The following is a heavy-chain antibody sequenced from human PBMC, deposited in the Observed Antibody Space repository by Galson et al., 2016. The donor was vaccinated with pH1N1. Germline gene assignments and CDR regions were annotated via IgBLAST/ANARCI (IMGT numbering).Heavy chain of an antibody. CDR2: MNPNTGGT. CDR1: GYTFNNYD. V-gene: IGHV1-8*03. J-gene: IGHJ4*02. D-gene: IGHD6-19*01. Sequence: SVKVSCKVSGYTFNNYDINWVRQTPGQGLEWMGWMNPNTGGTDSAQKFQGRVTLTRNTSEGTAFMELSNLRSDDTAVYYCARGHPLGSISGWVWGQGSLVTVSS. CDR3: ARGHPLGSISGWV.